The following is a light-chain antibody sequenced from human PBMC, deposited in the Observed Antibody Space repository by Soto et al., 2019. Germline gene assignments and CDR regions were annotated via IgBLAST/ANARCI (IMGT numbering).Light chain of an antibody. CDR3: HHYGSSPLT. CDR2: GAS. J-gene: IGKJ5*01. Sequence: EIVMAQSPATLSVSPGERATLSCRASQSVSSSQLAWYQQKPGQAPRLLVFGASSRVLGIPDRFSGSGSGTDFTLTISRLEPEDFAVYYCHHYGSSPLTFGQGTRLEIK. CDR1: QSVSSSQ. V-gene: IGKV3-20*01.